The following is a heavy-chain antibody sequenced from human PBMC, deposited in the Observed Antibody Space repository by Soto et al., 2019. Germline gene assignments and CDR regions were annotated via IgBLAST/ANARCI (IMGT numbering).Heavy chain of an antibody. CDR1: GVTFSSYA. CDR3: ARDLTQYYDFWSGPGP. V-gene: IGHV1-69*06. Sequence: SVKVSCKASGVTFSSYAISWVRQAPGQGLEWMGGIIPIFGTANYAQKFQGRVTITADKSTSTAYMELSSLRSEDTAVYYCARDLTQYYDFWSGPGPWGQGTLVTVSS. CDR2: IIPIFGTA. J-gene: IGHJ5*02. D-gene: IGHD3-3*01.